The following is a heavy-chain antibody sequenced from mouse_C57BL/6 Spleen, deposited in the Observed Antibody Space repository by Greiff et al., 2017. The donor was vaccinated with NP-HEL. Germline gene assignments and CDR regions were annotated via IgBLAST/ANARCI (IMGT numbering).Heavy chain of an antibody. CDR3: ARRGYGDYFDY. D-gene: IGHD3-1*01. V-gene: IGHV1-52*01. J-gene: IGHJ2*01. Sequence: QVQLQQPGAELVRPGSSVKLSCKASGYTFTSYWMHWVKQRPIQGLEWIGNIDPSDSETHYNQKFKDKATLTVDKSSSTAYMQLSSLTSEDSAVYYCARRGYGDYFDYWGQGTTLTVSS. CDR2: IDPSDSET. CDR1: GYTFTSYW.